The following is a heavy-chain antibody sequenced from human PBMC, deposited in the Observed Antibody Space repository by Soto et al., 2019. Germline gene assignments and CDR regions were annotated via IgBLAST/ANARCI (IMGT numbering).Heavy chain of an antibody. Sequence: EVHLVESGGGLVQTGGSLRLSCAIFESTVSRDWMNWVRQAPGKGLEWVAHINQDGSEKYYVDSVKGRFTISRDNAKKSLYLQMNCLRRADRAMYYCSGGVGDAFWGQGTLVTVSS. CDR1: ESTVSRDW. CDR3: SGGVGDAF. J-gene: IGHJ4*02. D-gene: IGHD1-26*01. CDR2: INQDGSEK. V-gene: IGHV3-7*04.